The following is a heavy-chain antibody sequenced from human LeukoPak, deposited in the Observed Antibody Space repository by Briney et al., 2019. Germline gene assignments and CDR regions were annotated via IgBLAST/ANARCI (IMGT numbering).Heavy chain of an antibody. Sequence: GSLRLSCAASGFTFSSYAMHWVRQAPGKGLEWVAVISYDGSNKYYADSVKGRFTISRDNPKNTLYLQMNSLRAEDTAVYYCATLDIVATISAYYGMDVWGQGTTVTVSS. J-gene: IGHJ6*02. CDR2: ISYDGSNK. D-gene: IGHD5-12*01. V-gene: IGHV3-30-3*01. CDR1: GFTFSSYA. CDR3: ATLDIVATISAYYGMDV.